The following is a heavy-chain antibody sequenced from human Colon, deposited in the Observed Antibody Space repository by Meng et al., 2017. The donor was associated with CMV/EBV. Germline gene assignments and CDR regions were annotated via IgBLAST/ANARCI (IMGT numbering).Heavy chain of an antibody. V-gene: IGHV1-69*05. CDR2: IIPIFGTA. CDR1: GGTFSSYA. Sequence: SVKVSCKASGGTFSSYAISWVRQAPGQGREWMGGIIPIFGTANYAQKFQGRVTITTDESTSTAYMELSSLRSEDTAVYYCASPQDYDFWSGYQYYGMDVWGQGTTVTVSS. CDR3: ASPQDYDFWSGYQYYGMDV. D-gene: IGHD3-3*01. J-gene: IGHJ6*02.